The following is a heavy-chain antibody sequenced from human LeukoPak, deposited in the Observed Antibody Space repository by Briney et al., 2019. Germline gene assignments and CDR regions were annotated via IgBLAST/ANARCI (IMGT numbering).Heavy chain of an antibody. CDR1: GFTFSSYA. J-gene: IGHJ6*02. D-gene: IGHD6-19*01. V-gene: IGHV3-30*04. CDR3: ARDAVAGYSSGWFEGYYYYGMDV. Sequence: GGSLRLSCAASGFTFSSYAMHWVRQAPGKGLEWVAVISYDGSNKYYADSVKGRFTISRDNSKNTLYLQTNSLRAEDTAVYYCARDAVAGYSSGWFEGYYYYGMDVWGQGTTVTVSS. CDR2: ISYDGSNK.